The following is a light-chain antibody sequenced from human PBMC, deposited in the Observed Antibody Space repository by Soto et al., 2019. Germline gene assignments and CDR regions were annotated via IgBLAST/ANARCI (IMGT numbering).Light chain of an antibody. V-gene: IGKV3-20*01. Sequence: EIVLTQSPGTLSLSPGERATLSCRASQSVSSSYLAWYQQKPGQAPRLLIYGVSSRATGIPDRFSGSGSGTDFTLTISRLEPEDFAVYYCQQYGSLPWTFGQGTKVEIK. CDR3: QQYGSLPWT. J-gene: IGKJ1*01. CDR2: GVS. CDR1: QSVSSSY.